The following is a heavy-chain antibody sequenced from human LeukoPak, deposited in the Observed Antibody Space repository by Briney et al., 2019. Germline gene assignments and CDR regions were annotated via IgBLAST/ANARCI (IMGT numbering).Heavy chain of an antibody. CDR2: ISYDGSNK. CDR1: GFTFSSYA. J-gene: IGHJ4*02. Sequence: PGRSLRLSCAASGFTFSSYAMHWVRQAPGKGLEWVAVISYDGSNKYYADSVKGRFTISRDNSKNTLYLQMNSLRAEGTAVYYCARSPRVAGSRYYFDYWGQGTLVTVSS. D-gene: IGHD2-2*01. CDR3: ARSPRVAGSRYYFDY. V-gene: IGHV3-30*04.